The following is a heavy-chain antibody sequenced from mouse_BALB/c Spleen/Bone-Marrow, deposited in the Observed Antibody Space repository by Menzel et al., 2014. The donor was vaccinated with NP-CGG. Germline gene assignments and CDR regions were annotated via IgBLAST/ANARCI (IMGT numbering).Heavy chain of an antibody. J-gene: IGHJ3*01. CDR2: IYPGSGNT. D-gene: IGHD2-3*01. V-gene: IGHV1-63*01. CDR3: ARLRGYSQAWFAY. CDR1: GYAFTNYW. Sequence: VQLKQSGAEVVRPGTSVKISCKASGYAFTNYWLGWVKQRPGHGLEWIGDIYPGSGNTYYNEKFKGKATLTADKSSSTAHMQLSSLTSEDSAVYFCARLRGYSQAWFAYWGQGTLVTVSA.